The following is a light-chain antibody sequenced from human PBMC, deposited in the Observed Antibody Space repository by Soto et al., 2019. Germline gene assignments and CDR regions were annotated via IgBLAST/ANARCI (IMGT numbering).Light chain of an antibody. V-gene: IGLV2-14*03. CDR2: DVS. Sequence: QSVLTQPASVSGSPGLSITISCTGTSSDVGAYNFVSWYQQHPDKAPKLMIFDVSNRPSGVSNRFSGSKSGNTASLTISGLQSEDEADYYCTSYTSSSTLVFGTGTKATV. CDR3: TSYTSSSTLV. J-gene: IGLJ1*01. CDR1: SSDVGAYNF.